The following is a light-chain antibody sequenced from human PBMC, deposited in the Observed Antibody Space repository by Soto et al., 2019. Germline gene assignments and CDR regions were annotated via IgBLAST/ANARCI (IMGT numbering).Light chain of an antibody. V-gene: IGLV2-14*01. CDR2: EVS. CDR1: SSDVGGYNY. J-gene: IGLJ1*01. CDR3: SSYTSFSTYV. Sequence: QSVLTQPASVSGSPVQSITISCTGTSSDVGGYNYVSWYQQHPGKAPKLMIYEVSNRPSGVSNRFSGSKSDNTASLTISGLQAEDEADYYCSSYTSFSTYVFGTGTKVTVL.